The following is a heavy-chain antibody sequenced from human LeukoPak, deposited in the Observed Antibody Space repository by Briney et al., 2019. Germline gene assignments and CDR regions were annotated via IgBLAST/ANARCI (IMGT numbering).Heavy chain of an antibody. V-gene: IGHV1-69*02. CDR1: GGTFSSYT. CDR2: IIPILGIA. D-gene: IGHD3-22*01. J-gene: IGHJ4*02. CDR3: ATILGGDYYDSSGYSPNGDY. Sequence: ASVKVSCKASGGTFSSYTISWVRQAPGQGLEWMGRIIPILGIANYAQKFQGRVTMTEDTSTDTAYMELSSLRSEDTAVYYCATILGGDYYDSSGYSPNGDYWGQGTLVTVSS.